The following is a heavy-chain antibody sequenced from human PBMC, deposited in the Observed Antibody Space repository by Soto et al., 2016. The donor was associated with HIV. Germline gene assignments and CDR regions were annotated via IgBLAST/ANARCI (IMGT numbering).Heavy chain of an antibody. J-gene: IGHJ4*02. Sequence: EVQLVESGGGLVQPGGSLRLSCAASGFTFSSYAMHWVRQAPGKGLEYVSAISSNGGSTYYANSVKGRFTISRDNSKNTLYLQMGSLRAEDTAVYYCAREAYYYDSSGYFDYWGQGTLVTVSS. D-gene: IGHD3-22*01. CDR2: ISSNGGST. CDR1: GFTFSSYA. V-gene: IGHV3-64*01. CDR3: AREAYYYDSSGYFDY.